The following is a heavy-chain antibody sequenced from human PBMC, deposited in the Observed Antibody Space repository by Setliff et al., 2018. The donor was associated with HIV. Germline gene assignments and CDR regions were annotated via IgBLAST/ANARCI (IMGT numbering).Heavy chain of an antibody. V-gene: IGHV3-7*01. CDR3: ARDGSPFDDILTGYSLFDS. J-gene: IGHJ4*02. D-gene: IGHD3-9*01. Sequence: GGSLRLSCAASGFTFRRYWMNWVRQAPGKGLEWVANIKEDGSEKYYVDSVKGRFTISRDNAKNLLYLQMNSLRAEDTAVYFCARDGSPFDDILTGYSLFDSWGQGTLVTVSS. CDR1: GFTFRRYW. CDR2: IKEDGSEK.